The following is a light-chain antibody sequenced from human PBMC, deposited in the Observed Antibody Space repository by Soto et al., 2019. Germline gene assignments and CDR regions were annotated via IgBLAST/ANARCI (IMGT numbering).Light chain of an antibody. CDR1: QSIGSSY. CDR3: QQFGSSWLT. Sequence: ENVWTQSPGTLSLSPGERATLSCRASQSIGSSYLAWYQQKPGHAPRLIIYGTSSRATGIPDRFSGSGSGTDFTLTISRLEPEDFAVYYCQQFGSSWLTCGQGTKVVIK. J-gene: IGKJ1*01. V-gene: IGKV3-20*01. CDR2: GTS.